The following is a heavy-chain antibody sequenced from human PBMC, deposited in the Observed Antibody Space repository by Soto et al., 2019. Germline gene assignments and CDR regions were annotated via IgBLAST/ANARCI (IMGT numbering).Heavy chain of an antibody. J-gene: IGHJ4*02. CDR1: GCTFSSFA. V-gene: IGHV3-23*01. CDR2: SSGSGGSI. D-gene: IGHD3-10*01. CDR3: AEYGSGRSLFDY. Sequence: GFQRHSSTVSGCTFSSFAMRWVRQAPGKGLEWVSGSSGSGGSIYYADSVKGRFTISRDNSKNTLYLQMNSLRAEDRAVYYCAEYGSGRSLFDYWGQGTLVTVSS.